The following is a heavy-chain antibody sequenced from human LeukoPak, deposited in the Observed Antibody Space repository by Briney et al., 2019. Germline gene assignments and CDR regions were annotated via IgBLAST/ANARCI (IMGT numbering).Heavy chain of an antibody. CDR3: AKIGRHYYGSALKGAFDI. J-gene: IGHJ3*02. CDR1: GFAFSSDA. CDR2: ISNNGGST. D-gene: IGHD3-10*01. V-gene: IGHV3-23*01. Sequence: PGGSLRLSCAASGFAFSSDAMSWVRQAPGKGLEWVSRISNNGGSTYYTDSVKGRFTISRDNSKNTLSLQMNSLRAEDTAVYYCAKIGRHYYGSALKGAFDIWGQGTMVTVSS.